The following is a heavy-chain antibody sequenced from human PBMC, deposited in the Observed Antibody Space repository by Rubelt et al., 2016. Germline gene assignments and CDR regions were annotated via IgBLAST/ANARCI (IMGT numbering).Heavy chain of an antibody. CDR1: GYTFTGYY. D-gene: IGHD6-19*01. V-gene: IGHV1-2*02. CDR2: INTNSGGT. Sequence: QVQLVQSGAEVKKPGASVKVSCKASGYTFTGYYMHWVRQAPGQGLEWMGWINTNSGGTKFAQKFQGRVTRTRDTSISTAYMELSRLRSDDTAVYYCATDIRAGAHAFDIWGQGTMVTVSS. J-gene: IGHJ3*02. CDR3: ATDIRAGAHAFDI.